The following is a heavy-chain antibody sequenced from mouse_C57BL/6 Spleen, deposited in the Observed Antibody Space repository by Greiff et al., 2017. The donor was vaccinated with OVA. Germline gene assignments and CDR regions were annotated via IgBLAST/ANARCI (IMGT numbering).Heavy chain of an antibody. V-gene: IGHV1-42*01. Sequence: LVESGPELVKPGASVKISCKASGYSFTGYYMNWVKQSPEKSLEWIGEINPSTGGTTYNQKFKAKATLTVDKSSSTAYMQLKSLTSEDSAVYYCARESKGYYFDYWGQGTTLTVSS. D-gene: IGHD2-5*01. J-gene: IGHJ2*01. CDR1: GYSFTGYY. CDR2: INPSTGGT. CDR3: ARESKGYYFDY.